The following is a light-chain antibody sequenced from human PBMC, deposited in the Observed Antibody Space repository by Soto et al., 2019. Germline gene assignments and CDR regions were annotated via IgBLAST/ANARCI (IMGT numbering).Light chain of an antibody. CDR3: QQRSNWPSIT. CDR1: QSVTNY. CDR2: DAS. Sequence: EIVLTQSPATLSLSPGERANLSCRASQSVTNYLAWYQQKPGQAPRLLIYDASNRATGIPARFSGSGSGTDFTLTISSLEPEDIAVYYCQQRSNWPSITFGQGTRLEIK. V-gene: IGKV3-11*01. J-gene: IGKJ5*01.